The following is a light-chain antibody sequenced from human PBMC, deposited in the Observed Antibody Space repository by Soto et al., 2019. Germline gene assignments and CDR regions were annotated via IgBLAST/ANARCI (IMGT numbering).Light chain of an antibody. Sequence: EIVMTQSPATLSVSPGERATLSCRASQSVSSNLAWNPQKPGQAPRLLIYGASTRATGIPARFSGSGSGTEFTLTISSLQSEDFAVYYCQQYNNWPPYTFGQGTKLEIK. CDR1: QSVSSN. CDR2: GAS. V-gene: IGKV3-15*01. CDR3: QQYNNWPPYT. J-gene: IGKJ2*01.